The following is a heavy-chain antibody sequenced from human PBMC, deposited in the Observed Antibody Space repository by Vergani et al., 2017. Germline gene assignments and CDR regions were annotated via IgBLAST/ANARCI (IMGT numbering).Heavy chain of an antibody. CDR2: IDHTGRP. J-gene: IGHJ6*03. V-gene: IGHV4-34*01. D-gene: IGHD4-11*01. CDR3: ARVNTETNGHLYYYYYMDV. Sequence: QVQLQQWGGGLLKPSETLSLTCVVNGGSFTSYHWTWIRQSPGEGLEWVGDIDHTGRPDYNPPLKSRLTMSVDKSRNQFSLTLKSVTATDTAIYFCARVNTETNGHLYYYYYMDVWGQGTAVTVS. CDR1: GGSFTSYH.